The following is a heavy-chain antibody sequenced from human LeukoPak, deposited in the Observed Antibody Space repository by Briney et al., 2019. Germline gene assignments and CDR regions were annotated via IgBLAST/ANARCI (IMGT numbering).Heavy chain of an antibody. V-gene: IGHV3-21*05. J-gene: IGHJ6*03. CDR1: GFTFSSYS. D-gene: IGHD3-3*01. Sequence: GGSLGLSCAASGFTFSSYSMNWVRQAPGKGLEWVSHISTGTYIAYADSVKGRFTISRDNSKNTLYLQMNSLRAEDTAVYYCAREPYYDFWSGYSGGYYYYMDVWGKGTTVTVSS. CDR3: AREPYYDFWSGYSGGYYYYMDV. CDR2: ISTGTYI.